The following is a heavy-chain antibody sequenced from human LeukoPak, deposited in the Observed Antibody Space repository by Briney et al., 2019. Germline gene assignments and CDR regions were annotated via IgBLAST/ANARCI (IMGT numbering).Heavy chain of an antibody. Sequence: ASVKVSCKASGYTFTSYAMNWVRQAPGQGLEWMGWINTNTGNPTYAQGFTGRFVFSLDTSVSTAYLQISSLKAEDTAVYYCARVGEVVVAATGAYFDYWGQGTLVTVSS. D-gene: IGHD2-15*01. J-gene: IGHJ4*02. CDR2: INTNTGNP. CDR3: ARVGEVVVAATGAYFDY. V-gene: IGHV7-4-1*02. CDR1: GYTFTSYA.